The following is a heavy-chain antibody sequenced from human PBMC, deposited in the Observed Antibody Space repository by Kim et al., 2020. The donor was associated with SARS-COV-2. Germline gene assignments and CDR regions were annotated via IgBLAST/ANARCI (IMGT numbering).Heavy chain of an antibody. J-gene: IGHJ6*02. CDR1: GFPFSSYG. Sequence: GGSLRLSCAASGFPFSSYGMHWVRQAPGKGLEWLAVTSYAGDNKYYADSVKGRFTISRDNSKNTLYLQMNSLRAEDTAVYYCARPMGGILTGKYYYYYGWDVGGQGTTVTVSS. D-gene: IGHD3-9*01. CDR3: ARPMGGILTGKYYYYYGWDV. CDR2: TSYAGDNK. V-gene: IGHV3-30*03.